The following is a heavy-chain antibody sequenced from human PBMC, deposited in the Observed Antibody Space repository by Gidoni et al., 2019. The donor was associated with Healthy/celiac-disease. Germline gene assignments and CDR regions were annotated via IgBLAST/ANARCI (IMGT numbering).Heavy chain of an antibody. CDR1: GYTFTSYY. CDR2: INPSGGST. Sequence: QVQLVQSGAEVKKPGASVKVYCKASGYTFTSYYMHWVRQAPGQGLEWMGIINPSGGSTSYEQKFQGRVTMTRDTSTSTVYMELSSLRSEDTAVYYCARGAMVRGVTITFFDYWGQGTLVTVSS. CDR3: ARGAMVRGVTITFFDY. D-gene: IGHD3-10*01. V-gene: IGHV1-46*01. J-gene: IGHJ4*02.